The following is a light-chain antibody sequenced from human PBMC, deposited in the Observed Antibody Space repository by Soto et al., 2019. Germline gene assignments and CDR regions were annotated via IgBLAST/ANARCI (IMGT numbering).Light chain of an antibody. CDR3: QQYNNWPFS. Sequence: DIQMTQSPSTLSASVGDRVTITCRASQSISTWLAWYQQKPGKAPRLLIYAGSRLLGGVPLRFSASGSGTDFTLTISGLQSEDSAVYFCQQYNNWPFSFGQGTRLEI. J-gene: IGKJ5*01. CDR2: AGS. CDR1: QSISTW. V-gene: IGKV1-5*01.